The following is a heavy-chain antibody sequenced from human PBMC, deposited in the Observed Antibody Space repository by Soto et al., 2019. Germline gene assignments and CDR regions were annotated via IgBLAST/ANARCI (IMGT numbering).Heavy chain of an antibody. CDR3: VHSRCGGDCLQSYSSHYYYGMDI. Sequence: SETLSLTCAVYGGSFSGYYWTLIRQPPGTGLEWIGEINHSGSTNYNPSLKSRVTIAKDTSKNQVVLTMTNMDPVDTATYYCVHSRCGGDCLQSYSSHYYYGMDIWGQGTTVTVSS. V-gene: IGHV4-34*01. D-gene: IGHD2-21*02. CDR2: INHSGST. CDR1: GGSFSGYY. J-gene: IGHJ6*02.